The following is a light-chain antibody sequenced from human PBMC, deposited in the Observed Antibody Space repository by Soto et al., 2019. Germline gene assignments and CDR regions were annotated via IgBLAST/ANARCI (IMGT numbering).Light chain of an antibody. CDR3: QQYNNWPQT. V-gene: IGKV3D-15*01. CDR2: GSS. J-gene: IGKJ1*01. Sequence: EIVLTQSPGTLSLSPGERATLSCRASQSVSSSNLAWYQKKPGQAPRLLIYGSSTRATGIPARFSGSGSGTEFTLTISSLQSEDFAVYYCQQYNNWPQTFGEGTKVDIK. CDR1: QSVSSSN.